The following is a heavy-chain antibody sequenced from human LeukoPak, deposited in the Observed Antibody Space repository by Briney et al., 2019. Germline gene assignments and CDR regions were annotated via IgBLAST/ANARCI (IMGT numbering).Heavy chain of an antibody. J-gene: IGHJ4*02. CDR1: GYTLTELS. D-gene: IGHD3-22*01. CDR3: ATDAPYYYDSSGYPLH. V-gene: IGHV1-24*01. CDR2: FDPEDGET. Sequence: ASVKVSCKVSGYTLTELSMHWVRQAPGKGLEWMGGFDPEDGETIYAQKFQGRVTMTEDTSTDTAYMELSSLRSEDTAVYYCATDAPYYYDSSGYPLHWGQGTLVTVSS.